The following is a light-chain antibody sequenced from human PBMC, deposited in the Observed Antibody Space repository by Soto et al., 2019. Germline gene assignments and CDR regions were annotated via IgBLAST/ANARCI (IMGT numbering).Light chain of an antibody. CDR1: QGIRQD. CDR2: AAS. V-gene: IGKV1-17*01. Sequence: DIQMTQSPSSLSASIGDRVTITCRASQGIRQDLGWFQQKPGKAPKRLIYAASSLESGVPSRFSGSGSGTEFPLTISSLQPEDFATYYCLQHNSFPFTFGQGTKLDIK. CDR3: LQHNSFPFT. J-gene: IGKJ2*01.